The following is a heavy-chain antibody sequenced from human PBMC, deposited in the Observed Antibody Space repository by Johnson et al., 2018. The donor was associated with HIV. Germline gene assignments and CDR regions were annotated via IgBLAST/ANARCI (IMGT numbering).Heavy chain of an antibody. D-gene: IGHD2-21*02. Sequence: QVQLVESGGGVVQPGRSLRLSCAASGFTFSSYGMHWVRQAPGKGLEWVSGINWNGGTIYYADSVKGRFTISRDNSKNTLYLQMNSLRAEDTAVYYCAKDQYCGGDCYPDAFDIWGQGTMVTVSS. CDR3: AKDQYCGGDCYPDAFDI. V-gene: IGHV3-NL1*01. CDR2: INWNGGTI. CDR1: GFTFSSYG. J-gene: IGHJ3*02.